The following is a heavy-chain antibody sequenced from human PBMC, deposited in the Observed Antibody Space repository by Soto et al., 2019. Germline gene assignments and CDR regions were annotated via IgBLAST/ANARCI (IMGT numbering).Heavy chain of an antibody. CDR2: ISYSGTT. CDR1: GGSITSGDYC. D-gene: IGHD3-16*02. J-gene: IGHJ4*02. V-gene: IGHV4-30-4*01. CDR3: ARTNYDYVWGSYRFDY. Sequence: QVQLQESGPGLVKPSQTLSLTCTVSGGSITSGDYCWSWVRQPPGKGLEWIGYISYSGTTYYNPSLKSRVSISADTSKNQFSLKLTSVTAADTAVYYCARTNYDYVWGSYRFDYWGQGTLVTVSS.